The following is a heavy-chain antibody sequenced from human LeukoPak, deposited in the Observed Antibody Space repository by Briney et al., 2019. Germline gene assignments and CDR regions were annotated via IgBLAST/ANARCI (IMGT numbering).Heavy chain of an antibody. Sequence: GGSLRLSWAASGFTFSSYAMSWVRQAPGKGLEWVSAISGSGGSTNYADSVKGRFTISRDTSKNTLYLQMNSLRAEDTAVYYCAKGYSSGWYYFDYWGQGTLVTVSS. D-gene: IGHD6-19*01. CDR3: AKGYSSGWYYFDY. CDR2: ISGSGGST. CDR1: GFTFSSYA. V-gene: IGHV3-23*01. J-gene: IGHJ4*02.